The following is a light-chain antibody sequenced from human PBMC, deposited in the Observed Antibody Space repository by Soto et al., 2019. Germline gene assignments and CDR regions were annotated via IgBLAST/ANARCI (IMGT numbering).Light chain of an antibody. CDR2: DVS. J-gene: IGLJ1*01. CDR3: ASYTSSTTPHYV. Sequence: QSVLTQPASVSGSPGQSITISCTGTSSDVGAYNYVSWYQQHPDKAPKLMIYDVSSRPSGVSSRFSGSKSGNTASLTISGLQAEDEADYYCASYTSSTTPHYVFGAGTKVT. V-gene: IGLV2-14*03. CDR1: SSDVGAYNY.